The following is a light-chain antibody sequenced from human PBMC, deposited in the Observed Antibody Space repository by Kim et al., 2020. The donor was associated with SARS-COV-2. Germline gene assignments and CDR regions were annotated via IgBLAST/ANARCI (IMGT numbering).Light chain of an antibody. CDR3: QQYSSYPFT. J-gene: IGKJ4*01. Sequence: DIQMTQSPSSLSASVGDRVTITCRASQDIGKYVAWFQQKPGKAPKSLIYATSSLHSGVPSKFSGSGSGTDFTLAISSLQPEDFAIYYCQQYSSYPFTFGGGTKVEIK. V-gene: IGKV1-16*02. CDR1: QDIGKY. CDR2: ATS.